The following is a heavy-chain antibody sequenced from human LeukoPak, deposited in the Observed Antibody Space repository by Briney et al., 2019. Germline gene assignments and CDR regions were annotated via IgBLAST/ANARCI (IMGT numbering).Heavy chain of an antibody. D-gene: IGHD3-22*01. CDR2: INPNSGGT. CDR3: ARDSSGYYNWFDP. V-gene: IGHV1-2*02. Sequence: ASVKVSCKASGYTFTGYYMHWVRQAPGQGLEWMGWINPNSGGTNYAQKFQGRVTITRDTSTSTAYMELSRLRSDDTAVYYCARDSSGYYNWFDPWGQGTLVTVSS. CDR1: GYTFTGYY. J-gene: IGHJ5*02.